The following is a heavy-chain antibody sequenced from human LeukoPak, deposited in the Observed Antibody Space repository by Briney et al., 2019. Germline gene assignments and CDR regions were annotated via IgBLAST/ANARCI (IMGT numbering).Heavy chain of an antibody. CDR1: GYTFTGYY. CDR2: INPNSGGT. CDR3: AREGYDSSGYYYFDY. D-gene: IGHD3-22*01. J-gene: IGHJ4*02. Sequence: GASVKVSCKASGYTFTGYYMHWVRQAPGQGLEWMGWINPNSGGTNYAQKFQGRVTVTRDTSISTAYMELSRLRSDDTAVYYCAREGYDSSGYYYFDYWGQGTLVTVSS. V-gene: IGHV1-2*02.